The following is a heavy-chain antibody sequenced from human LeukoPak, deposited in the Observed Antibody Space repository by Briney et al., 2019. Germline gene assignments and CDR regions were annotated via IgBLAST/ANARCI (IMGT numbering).Heavy chain of an antibody. V-gene: IGHV3-30*02. CDR1: GFTFSSYA. J-gene: IGHJ6*03. Sequence: GGSLRLSCAVSGFTFSSYAMHWVRQAPGKGREWVAVLWSAEKNRYHADSVKRRFSISRDNSKQTVSLQINNLRPEDTAVYYCAKARTMGLYYYYYMDVWGKGTTVTVS. CDR2: LWSAEKNR. CDR3: AKARTMGLYYYYYMDV. D-gene: IGHD1-26*01.